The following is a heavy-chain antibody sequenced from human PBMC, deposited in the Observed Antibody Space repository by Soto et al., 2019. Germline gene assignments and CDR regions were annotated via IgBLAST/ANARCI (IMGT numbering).Heavy chain of an antibody. J-gene: IGHJ5*02. V-gene: IGHV4-59*01. D-gene: IGHD3-3*01. Sequence: SETLSLTCTVSGGSISSYYWSWIRQPPGKGLKWFGYIYYSGSTNYIPSLKSRVTISVDTSKNQFSLKLSSVTAADTAVYYCARMTSGGNLEWLPTNPNWFDPWGQGTLVTVSS. CDR1: GGSISSYY. CDR2: IYYSGST. CDR3: ARMTSGGNLEWLPTNPNWFDP.